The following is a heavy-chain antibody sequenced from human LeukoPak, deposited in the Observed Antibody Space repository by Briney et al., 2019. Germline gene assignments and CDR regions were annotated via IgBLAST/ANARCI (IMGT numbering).Heavy chain of an antibody. V-gene: IGHV3-21*01. CDR2: ISGSSSYI. D-gene: IGHD5-24*01. CDR3: ARDRGDGYNFFDY. Sequence: GGSLRLSCAASGFTFSSYSMNWVRQAPGKGLEWVSSISGSSSYIYYADSVKGRFTISRDNAKNSLYLQMNSLRAEDSAVYYCARDRGDGYNFFDYWGQGTLVTVSS. J-gene: IGHJ4*02. CDR1: GFTFSSYS.